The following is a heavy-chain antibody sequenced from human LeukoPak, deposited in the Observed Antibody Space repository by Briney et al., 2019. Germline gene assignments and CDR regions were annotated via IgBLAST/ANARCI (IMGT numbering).Heavy chain of an antibody. D-gene: IGHD3-3*01. CDR3: ARGSRLTIFGVVTIPYYYYYMDV. CDR1: GFTFSSYW. J-gene: IGHJ6*03. CDR2: INSDGSST. Sequence: PGRSLRLSCAAPGFTFSSYWMHWVRQAPGKGLVWVSRINSDGSSTSYADSVKGRFTISRDNAKNTLYLQMNSLRAEDTAVYYCARGSRLTIFGVVTIPYYYYYMDVWGKGTTVTVSS. V-gene: IGHV3-74*01.